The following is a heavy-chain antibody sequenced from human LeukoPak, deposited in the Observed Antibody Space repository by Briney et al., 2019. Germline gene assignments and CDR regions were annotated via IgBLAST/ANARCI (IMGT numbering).Heavy chain of an antibody. CDR1: GYTFTGYY. Sequence: ASVKVSCKASGYTFTGYYMRWVRQAPGQGLEWMGLINPNSGETNYAKKFQGRVTMTRDTSISTAYMELSRLASDDTAVYYCARAGTFYYGSGSYFLLTWIDPWGQGTLVTVSS. V-gene: IGHV1-2*02. D-gene: IGHD3-10*01. J-gene: IGHJ5*02. CDR2: INPNSGET. CDR3: ARAGTFYYGSGSYFLLTWIDP.